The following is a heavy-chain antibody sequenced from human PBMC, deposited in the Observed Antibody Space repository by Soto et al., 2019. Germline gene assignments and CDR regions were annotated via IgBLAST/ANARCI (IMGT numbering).Heavy chain of an antibody. Sequence: RXSCAASGFTVRSNYMSWVRQAPGKGLEWVXXXXXXIXXXYAXXVKXXXXXXXQXXXNXXXLKMNSMRAEETEVYNCAKEPVGPDWYLDLWGRGTLVNVSS. CDR2: XXXXIXX. V-gene: IGHV3-66*01. CDR1: GFTVRSNY. J-gene: IGHJ2*01. CDR3: AKEPVGPDWYLDL.